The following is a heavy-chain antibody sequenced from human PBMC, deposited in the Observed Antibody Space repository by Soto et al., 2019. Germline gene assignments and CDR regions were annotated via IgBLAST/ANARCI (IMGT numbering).Heavy chain of an antibody. J-gene: IGHJ3*02. D-gene: IGHD3-3*01. Sequence: SVKVSCKSSGRTFSSYAISWVRQAPGQGLEWMGGIIPIFGTANYAQKFQGRVTITADESTSTAYMELSSLRSEDTAVYYCARDGFPIFGYAFDIWGQGTMVTVSS. V-gene: IGHV1-69*13. CDR3: ARDGFPIFGYAFDI. CDR1: GRTFSSYA. CDR2: IIPIFGTA.